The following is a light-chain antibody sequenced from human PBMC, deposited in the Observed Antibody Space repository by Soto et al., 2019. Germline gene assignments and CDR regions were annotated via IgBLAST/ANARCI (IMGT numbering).Light chain of an antibody. Sequence: EIVMTQSPATLSVSPGERATLYCKASQRISSNLAWYQQKPGQPPRLLIYGASTRATGIPARFSGSGSGTEFTLTISSLEPEDFAVYYCQQRSNWPSTFGGGTKVEIK. CDR3: QQRSNWPST. J-gene: IGKJ4*01. CDR2: GAS. CDR1: QRISSN. V-gene: IGKV3-15*01.